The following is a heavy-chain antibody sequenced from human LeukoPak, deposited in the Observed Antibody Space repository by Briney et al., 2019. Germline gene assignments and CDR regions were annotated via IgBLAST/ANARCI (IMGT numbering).Heavy chain of an antibody. J-gene: IGHJ4*02. D-gene: IGHD3-22*01. V-gene: IGHV3-23*01. CDR1: GITLSNYG. CDR3: AKRGVVIRVILVGFHKEAYYFDS. CDR2: TSGSGSMT. Sequence: GGSLRLSCAFSGITLSNYGMSWLREAPGKGREWVAGTSGSGSMTNYSDSVKGRYTISRDNPKDTLYLQMNSLRAEASGVYFCAKRGVVIRVILVGFHKEAYYFDSWGQGALVTVSP.